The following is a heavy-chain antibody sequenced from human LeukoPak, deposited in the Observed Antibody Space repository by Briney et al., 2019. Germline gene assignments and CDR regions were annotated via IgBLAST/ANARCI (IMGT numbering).Heavy chain of an antibody. CDR1: GYTFISYD. D-gene: IGHD6-19*01. J-gene: IGHJ3*02. CDR2: MNPNSGNT. Sequence: GASVKVSCKASGYTFISYDINWVRQATGQGLEWMGYMNPNSGNTGYAQKCQGRVTMTRNTSISTAYMELSSLRSEDTAVYFCARVPRTAVAIWGQGTMVTVSS. V-gene: IGHV1-8*01. CDR3: ARVPRTAVAI.